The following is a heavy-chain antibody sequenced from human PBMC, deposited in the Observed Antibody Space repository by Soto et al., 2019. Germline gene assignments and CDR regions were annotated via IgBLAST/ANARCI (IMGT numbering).Heavy chain of an antibody. CDR2: IYYSGST. J-gene: IGHJ6*02. Sequence: QLQLQESGPGLVKPSETLSLTCTVSGGSISSNSYYWGWIRQPPGKGLEWIGSIYYSGSTYYSSSLKSRVTISVDTSKNQFSLNLNSVTAADTAVYYCARHFSSGWVYHYGLDVWGQGATVTVSS. D-gene: IGHD6-19*01. V-gene: IGHV4-39*01. CDR1: GGSISSNSYY. CDR3: ARHFSSGWVYHYGLDV.